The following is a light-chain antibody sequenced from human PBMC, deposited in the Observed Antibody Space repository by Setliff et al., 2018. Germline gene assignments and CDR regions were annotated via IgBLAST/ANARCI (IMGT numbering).Light chain of an antibody. Sequence: QSVLTQPPSASGTPGQRVTISCSGSSSNIGSNTVNWYQQRPGTAPKLLIYRNNQRPSGVPDRFSGSKSGTSASLAISGLQSEDEADYYCAAWDDSLNGVFGGGTKVTV. CDR1: SSNIGSNT. CDR3: AAWDDSLNGV. J-gene: IGLJ2*01. CDR2: RNN. V-gene: IGLV1-44*01.